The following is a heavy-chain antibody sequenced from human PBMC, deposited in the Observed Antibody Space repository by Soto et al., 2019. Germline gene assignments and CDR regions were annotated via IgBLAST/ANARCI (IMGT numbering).Heavy chain of an antibody. D-gene: IGHD5-18*01. CDR1: GYTFTSNG. Sequence: ASVKVSCKASGYTFTSNGFSWVRQAPGQGLERMGWISGYNGNTKYAQKLQGRVTMTTDRSTSTAYMELRNLRSDDTAVYYCARGSYTYGPGPRAGMDVWGQGTTVTVS. J-gene: IGHJ6*02. CDR2: ISGYNGNT. V-gene: IGHV1-18*04. CDR3: ARGSYTYGPGPRAGMDV.